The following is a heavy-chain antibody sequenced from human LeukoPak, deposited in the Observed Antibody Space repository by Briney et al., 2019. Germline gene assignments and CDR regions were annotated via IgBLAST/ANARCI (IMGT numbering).Heavy chain of an antibody. J-gene: IGHJ4*02. CDR3: ARDRWFGELSGGFDY. CDR1: GFTFSSYW. D-gene: IGHD3-10*01. CDR2: IKQDGSEK. V-gene: IGHV3-7*01. Sequence: PGGSLRLSCAASGFTFSSYWMSWVRQAPGKGLEWVANIKQDGSEKYYVDSVKGRFTISRDSAKNSLYLQMNSLRAEDTAVYYCARDRWFGELSGGFDYWGQGTLVTVSS.